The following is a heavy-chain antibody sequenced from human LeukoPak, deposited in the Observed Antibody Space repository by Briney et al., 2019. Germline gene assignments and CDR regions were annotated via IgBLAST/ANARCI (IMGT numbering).Heavy chain of an antibody. CDR1: GFTFSSYS. CDR3: ARDLSITMVRGVIREGYFDY. V-gene: IGHV3-48*04. CDR2: ISSSSSTI. J-gene: IGHJ4*02. D-gene: IGHD3-10*01. Sequence: GGSLRLSCAASGFTFSSYSMNWVRQAPGEGLEWVSYISSSSSTIYYADSVKGRFTISRDNAKNSLYLQMNSLRAEDTAVYYCARDLSITMVRGVIREGYFDYWGQGTLVTVSS.